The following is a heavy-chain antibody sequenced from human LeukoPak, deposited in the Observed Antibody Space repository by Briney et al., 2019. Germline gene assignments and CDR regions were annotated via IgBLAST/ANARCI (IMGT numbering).Heavy chain of an antibody. D-gene: IGHD3-16*02. CDR2: ISSSGSTI. Sequence: GGSLRLSCAASGFTFSSYEMNWVRQAPGKGLEWVSYISSSGSTIYYADSVKGRFTISRDNSKNTLYLQMNSLRAEDTAVYYCAKVRYPYYFDYWGQGTLVTVSS. CDR1: GFTFSSYE. CDR3: AKVRYPYYFDY. J-gene: IGHJ4*02. V-gene: IGHV3-48*03.